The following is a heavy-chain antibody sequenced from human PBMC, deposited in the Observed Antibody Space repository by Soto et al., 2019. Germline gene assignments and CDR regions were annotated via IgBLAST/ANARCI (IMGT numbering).Heavy chain of an antibody. Sequence: SYTPSLTGFVSGYSITSGGHYWSWNRHHPGKGLEWIGSFYSSGSIIYNPSLRSRVSISGDTSSNQFSMSLTSVTAADPARYYCARMYSSGSGWFHPWGQGTLVTVSS. CDR3: ARMYSSGSGWFHP. D-gene: IGHD6-19*01. CDR2: FYSSGSI. V-gene: IGHV4-31*03. CDR1: GYSITSGGHY. J-gene: IGHJ5*02.